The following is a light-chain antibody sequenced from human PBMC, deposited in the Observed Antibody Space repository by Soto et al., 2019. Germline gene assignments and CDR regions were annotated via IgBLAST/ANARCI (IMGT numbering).Light chain of an antibody. CDR1: QSVSSY. J-gene: IGKJ4*01. Sequence: EIVLTQSPATLSLSPGERATLSCRASQSVSSYLAWYQQKPGQAPRLLIYEASNRATGIPARFSGSGSGTDFTLTISRLEPEDFAVYYCQQRKNWPPLTFGGGNKVEIK. V-gene: IGKV3-11*01. CDR2: EAS. CDR3: QQRKNWPPLT.